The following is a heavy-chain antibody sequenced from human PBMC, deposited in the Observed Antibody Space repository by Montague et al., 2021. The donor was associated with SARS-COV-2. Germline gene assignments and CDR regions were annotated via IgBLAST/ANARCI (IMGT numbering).Heavy chain of an antibody. V-gene: IGHV4-31*01. D-gene: IGHD3-3*01. CDR3: ARDPLKITIFGVYNYYYGGLDV. CDR1: FGSISSGGYY. Sequence: LSLPFPFSFGSISSGGYYWSWIRQHPGKGLVWIGYIYYSGSTYYNPSLKSPVTISVDTSKNPLSLKLISVTAADMALYYCARDPLKITIFGVYNYYYGGLDVWGQGTTVTVSS. CDR2: IYYSGST. J-gene: IGHJ6*02.